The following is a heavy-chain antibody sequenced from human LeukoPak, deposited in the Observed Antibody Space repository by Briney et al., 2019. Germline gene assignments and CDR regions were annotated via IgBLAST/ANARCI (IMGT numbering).Heavy chain of an antibody. Sequence: GSLRLSCAASGFTFSGHSMPWVRQAPGKGLEWIGSIYHSGSTYYNPSLKSRVTISVDTSKNQFSLKLSSVTAADTAVYYCAREERYYYDSSGYLNWFDPWGQGTLVTVSS. D-gene: IGHD3-22*01. CDR2: IYHSGST. V-gene: IGHV4-38-2*02. J-gene: IGHJ5*02. CDR1: GFTFSGHS. CDR3: AREERYYYDSSGYLNWFDP.